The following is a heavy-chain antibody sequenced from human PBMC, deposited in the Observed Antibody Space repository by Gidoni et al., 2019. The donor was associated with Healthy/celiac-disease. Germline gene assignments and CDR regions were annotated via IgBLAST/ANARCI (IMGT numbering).Heavy chain of an antibody. D-gene: IGHD5-18*01. CDR2: INHSGST. Sequence: QVQLQQWGAGLLKPSETLSLTCAVYGWSFSGYYWSWIRQPPGKGLEWIGEINHSGSTNYNPSLKSRVTISVDTSKNQFSLKLSSVTAADTAVYYCASGYSYGRAPYYYYGMDVWGQGTTVTVSS. CDR1: GWSFSGYY. J-gene: IGHJ6*02. CDR3: ASGYSYGRAPYYYYGMDV. V-gene: IGHV4-34*01.